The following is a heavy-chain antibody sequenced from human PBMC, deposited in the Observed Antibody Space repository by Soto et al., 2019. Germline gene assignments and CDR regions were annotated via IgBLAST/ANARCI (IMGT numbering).Heavy chain of an antibody. Sequence: SGPTLVNPTQTLTLTCTFSGFSLSTSGMCVSWIRQPPGKALEWLARIDWDDDKYYSTSLKTRLTISKDTSKNQVVLTMTNMDPVDTATYFCARSVVVVAATLIDYWGQGTLVTVSS. CDR2: IDWDDDK. V-gene: IGHV2-70*11. J-gene: IGHJ4*02. CDR3: ARSVVVVAATLIDY. D-gene: IGHD2-15*01. CDR1: GFSLSTSGMC.